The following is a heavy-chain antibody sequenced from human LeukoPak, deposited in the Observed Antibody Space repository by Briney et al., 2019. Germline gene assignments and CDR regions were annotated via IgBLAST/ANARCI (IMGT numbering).Heavy chain of an antibody. Sequence: PSETLSLTCTGSGGSISSYYWSWIRQPPGKGLEWIGYLYYSGRTNYNPSLKSRVTMSVDTSKNQFSLKLSSVTAADTAVYYCARGSGGSWWNWFDPWGQGTLVTVSS. CDR3: ARGSGGSWWNWFDP. CDR1: GGSISSYY. V-gene: IGHV4-59*01. J-gene: IGHJ5*02. CDR2: LYYSGRT. D-gene: IGHD2-15*01.